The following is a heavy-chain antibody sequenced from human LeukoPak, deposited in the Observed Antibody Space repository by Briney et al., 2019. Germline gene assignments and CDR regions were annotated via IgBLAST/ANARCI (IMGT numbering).Heavy chain of an antibody. V-gene: IGHV1-69*01. CDR3: ARGGFGEPYIFDY. D-gene: IGHD3-10*01. CDR2: IIPIFGTA. CDR1: GGTFSSYA. J-gene: IGHJ4*02. Sequence: AASVKVSCKASGGTFSSYAISWVRQAPGQGLEWMGGIIPIFGTANYAQKFQGRVTITADESTSTAYMELSSLRSEDTAVYYCARGGFGEPYIFDYWGQGTLVTVSS.